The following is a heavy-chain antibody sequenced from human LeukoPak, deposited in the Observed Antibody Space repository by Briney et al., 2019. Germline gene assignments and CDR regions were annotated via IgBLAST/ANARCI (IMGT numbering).Heavy chain of an antibody. CDR2: ISGNGAGT. J-gene: IGHJ4*02. V-gene: IGHV3-23*01. D-gene: IGHD6-13*01. Sequence: GGSLRLSCAASGFTFSSYWMSWVRQAPGKGLEWVSVISGNGAGTYYADSVKGRFTISRDNSKNTLYLQLNSLRAEDTAIYYCAKGRGTSSQYHFDYWGQGTLVTVSS. CDR1: GFTFSSYW. CDR3: AKGRGTSSQYHFDY.